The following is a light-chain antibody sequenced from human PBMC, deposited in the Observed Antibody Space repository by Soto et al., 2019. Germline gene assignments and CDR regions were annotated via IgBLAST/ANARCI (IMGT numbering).Light chain of an antibody. J-gene: IGLJ2*01. CDR1: SSNIGAGYD. Sequence: QSVLTQPPSVSGAPGQRVTISCTGSSSNIGAGYDVHWYLQLPGTAPKLLIYGNSNRPSGVPDRFSGSKSGTSASLAITGLQAEDEADYYCQSYDSSLSAFFGGGTKLTVL. V-gene: IGLV1-40*01. CDR2: GNS. CDR3: QSYDSSLSAF.